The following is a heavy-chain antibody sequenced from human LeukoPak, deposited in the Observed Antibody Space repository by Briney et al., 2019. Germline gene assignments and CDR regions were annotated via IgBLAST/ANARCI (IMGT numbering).Heavy chain of an antibody. CDR1: GGSFSGYY. V-gene: IGHV4-34*01. CDR3: ARERWQMGAFDI. CDR2: INHSGST. D-gene: IGHD2-15*01. J-gene: IGHJ3*02. Sequence: PSETLSLTCAVYGGSFSGYYWSWIRQPPGKGLEWNGEINHSGSTNYNPSLKSRVTISVDTSKNQFSLKLSSVTAADTAVYYCARERWQMGAFDIWGQGAMVTVSS.